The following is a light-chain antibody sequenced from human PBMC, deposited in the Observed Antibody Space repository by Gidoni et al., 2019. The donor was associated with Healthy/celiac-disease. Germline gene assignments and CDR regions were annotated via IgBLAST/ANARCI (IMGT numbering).Light chain of an antibody. J-gene: IGKJ4*01. Sequence: DHQMTQPPASLPASVGDRVTITCRASQSISSDLNWYQQKPGKAPKLLIYAASSLQSGVPSRFSGSGSGTDFTITNSSLQPEDVATYYYQQSYSTPPTFGGXTKVEIK. V-gene: IGKV1-39*01. CDR2: AAS. CDR3: QQSYSTPPT. CDR1: QSISSD.